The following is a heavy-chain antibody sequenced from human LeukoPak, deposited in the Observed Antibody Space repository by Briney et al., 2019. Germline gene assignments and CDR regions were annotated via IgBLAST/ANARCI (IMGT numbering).Heavy chain of an antibody. J-gene: IGHJ6*02. Sequence: PSETLSLTCTVSGGSISSYYWSWIRQPPGKGLEWIGYIHYSGSTNYNPSLKSRVTISVDTSKNQFSLKLSSVTAADTAVYYCARHGRGGDPYYYGMDVWGQGTTVTVSS. D-gene: IGHD2-21*02. CDR1: GGSISSYY. V-gene: IGHV4-59*08. CDR2: IHYSGST. CDR3: ARHGRGGDPYYYGMDV.